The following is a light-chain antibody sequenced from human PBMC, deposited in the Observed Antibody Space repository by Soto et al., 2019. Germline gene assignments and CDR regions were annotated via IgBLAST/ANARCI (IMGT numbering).Light chain of an antibody. CDR1: QTVLYSDNNWSC. CDR2: WAS. J-gene: IGKJ1*01. CDR3: QQYINDLPA. V-gene: IGKV4-1*01. Sequence: IVMTQSPESLSLSLGERATITCKSSQTVLYSDNNWSCLAWYQQKPGQPPRLLIYWASTRDSGVPDRFSGSGSGTDFTLTISNLQAEDVAIYYCQQYINDLPAFGQGTKVDIK.